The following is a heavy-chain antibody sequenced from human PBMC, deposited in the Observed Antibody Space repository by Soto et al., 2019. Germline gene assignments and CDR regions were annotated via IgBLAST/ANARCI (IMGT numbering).Heavy chain of an antibody. CDR3: AREVISPATSDAFDI. J-gene: IGHJ3*02. Sequence: QVQLQESGPGLVKPSQTLSVTCTVSGGSLSSDNFFWSWDRQHPETGLEWVGYIYHTGAAYYNPSLKSRLTISLDTSKNRFSLSLISVTAADTAVYYCAREVISPATSDAFDIWGQGTMVTVSS. D-gene: IGHD1-26*01. V-gene: IGHV4-31*03. CDR1: GGSLSSDNFF. CDR2: IYHTGAA.